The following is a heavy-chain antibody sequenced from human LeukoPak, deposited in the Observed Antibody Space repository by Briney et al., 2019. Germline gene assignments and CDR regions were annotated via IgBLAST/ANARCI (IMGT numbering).Heavy chain of an antibody. V-gene: IGHV1-3*01. J-gene: IGHJ4*02. CDR1: GYTFTSYG. CDR3: ATARRIMITFGGVIVQSPIDY. Sequence: ASVKVSCKASGYTFTSYGMHWVRQAPGQRLEWMGWINAGNGYTRYSQKFQGRVTMTEDTSTDTAYMELSSLRSEDTAVYYCATARRIMITFGGVIVQSPIDYWGQGTLVTVSS. CDR2: INAGNGYT. D-gene: IGHD3-16*02.